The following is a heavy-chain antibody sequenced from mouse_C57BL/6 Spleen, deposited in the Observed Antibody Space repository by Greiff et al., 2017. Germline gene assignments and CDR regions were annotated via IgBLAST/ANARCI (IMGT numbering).Heavy chain of an antibody. J-gene: IGHJ2*01. D-gene: IGHD4-1*01. CDR2: IYPGSGNT. Sequence: QVQLQQSGAELVRPGASVKLSCKASGYTFTDYYINWVKQRPGQGLEWIARIYPGSGNTYYNEKFKGKATLTAEKSSSTAYMQLSSLTSEDSAVYFCAREARNWDYFDYWGQGTTLTVSS. CDR1: GYTFTDYY. CDR3: AREARNWDYFDY. V-gene: IGHV1-76*01.